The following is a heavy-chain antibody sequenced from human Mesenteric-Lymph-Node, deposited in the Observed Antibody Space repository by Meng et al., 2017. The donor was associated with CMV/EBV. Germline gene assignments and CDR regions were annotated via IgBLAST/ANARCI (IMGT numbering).Heavy chain of an antibody. Sequence: SVKVSCKASGGTFSPYAINWVRQAPGHGLEWMGGIIPIPVTTHYAQKFQGRVTITTDESTTTAYLELRNLRSEDTAVYYCARDRDYDFWSGYYFWRNYYYGMDVWGQGTTVTVSS. D-gene: IGHD3-3*01. CDR2: IIPIPVTT. CDR3: ARDRDYDFWSGYYFWRNYYYGMDV. CDR1: GGTFSPYA. J-gene: IGHJ6*02. V-gene: IGHV1-69*05.